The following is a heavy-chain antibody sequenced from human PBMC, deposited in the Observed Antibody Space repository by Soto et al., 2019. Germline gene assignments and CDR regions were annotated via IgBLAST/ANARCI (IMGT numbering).Heavy chain of an antibody. V-gene: IGHV4-59*01. D-gene: IGHD6-13*01. CDR1: GGSISSYY. CDR3: ARDIAAAGTDAFDI. CDR2: IYYSGST. J-gene: IGHJ3*02. Sequence: SETLSLTCTVSGGSISSYYWSWIRQPPGKGLEWIGYIYYSGSTNYNPSLKSRVTISVDTSKNQFSLKLSSVTAADTAVYYCARDIAAAGTDAFDIWGQGTMVTVSS.